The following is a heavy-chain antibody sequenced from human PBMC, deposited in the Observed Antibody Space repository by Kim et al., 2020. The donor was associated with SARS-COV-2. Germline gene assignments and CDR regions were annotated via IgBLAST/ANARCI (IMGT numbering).Heavy chain of an antibody. CDR3: AKVSPSLGYFDL. J-gene: IGHJ2*01. CDR1: GFTFDDYA. Sequence: GGSLRLSCAASGFTFDDYAMHWVRQAPGKGLEWVSGISWNSGSIGYADSVKGRFTISRDNAKNSLYLRMNSLRAEDTALYYCAKVSPSLGYFDLWGRGTLVTVSS. V-gene: IGHV3-9*01. D-gene: IGHD6-13*01. CDR2: ISWNSGSI.